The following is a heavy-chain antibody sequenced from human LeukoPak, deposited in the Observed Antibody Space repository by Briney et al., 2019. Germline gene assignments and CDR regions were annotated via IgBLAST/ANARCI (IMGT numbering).Heavy chain of an antibody. CDR2: ISVSGGST. D-gene: IGHD3-22*01. CDR3: AKSNYFDSGGYYFFDY. CDR1: GFTFSKYA. V-gene: IGHV3-23*01. Sequence: PGGSLRLSCAASGFTFSKYAMTWVRQAPGKGLEWVSGISVSGGSTNYADSVKGRFTISRDNFKNTLYLQMNSLRAEDTAVYYCAKSNYFDSGGYYFFDYWGQGTLVTVSS. J-gene: IGHJ4*02.